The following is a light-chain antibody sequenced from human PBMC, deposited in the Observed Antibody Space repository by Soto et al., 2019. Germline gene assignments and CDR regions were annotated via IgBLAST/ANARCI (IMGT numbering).Light chain of an antibody. V-gene: IGLV1-44*01. Sequence: QPVLTQPPSASGTPGQRVTISCSGSSSNIGSKTVNWYQQLPGTAPKLLIYSNNQRPSGVPDRFSGSLAISGLQSEDEADYYCAAWDDSLNGVVFGGGTKLTVL. CDR3: AAWDDSLNGVV. CDR1: SSNIGSKT. CDR2: SNN. J-gene: IGLJ2*01.